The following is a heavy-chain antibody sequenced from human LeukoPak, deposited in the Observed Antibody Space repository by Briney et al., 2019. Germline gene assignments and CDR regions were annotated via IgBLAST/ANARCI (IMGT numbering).Heavy chain of an antibody. D-gene: IGHD3-3*01. CDR1: GGSFSGYY. CDR3: ARGTYVLRFLEWLSHPYYFDY. V-gene: IGHV4-34*01. CDR2: INHSGST. Sequence: SETLSLTCAVYGGSFSGYYWSWIRQPPGKGLEWIGEINHSGSTNYNPSLKSRVTISVDTSKNQFSLKLSSVTAADTAVYYCARGTYVLRFLEWLSHPYYFDYWGQGTLVTVSS. J-gene: IGHJ4*02.